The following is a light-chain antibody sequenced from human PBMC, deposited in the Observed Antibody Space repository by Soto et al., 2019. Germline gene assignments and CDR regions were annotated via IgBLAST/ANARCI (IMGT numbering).Light chain of an antibody. CDR2: DAS. J-gene: IGKJ2*01. CDR1: QSISGW. V-gene: IGKV1-5*01. Sequence: DIHITRSPCTLSPSVGDRVSITCRASQSISGWLAWYQQKPGKAPKLLIYDASSLESGVPSRFSGSGSGTEFSLTISRLQPDDFATYYCQQYNSYSVNAFGQGTKVDIK. CDR3: QQYNSYSVNA.